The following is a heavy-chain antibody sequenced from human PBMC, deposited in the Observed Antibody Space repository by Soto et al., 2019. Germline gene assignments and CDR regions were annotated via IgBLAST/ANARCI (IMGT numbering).Heavy chain of an antibody. CDR2: IYYSGST. J-gene: IGHJ4*02. CDR1: GGSIDTYY. CDR3: ARDSRLGFPDY. V-gene: IGHV4-59*01. D-gene: IGHD3-10*01. Sequence: QVQLQESGPGLVKPSETLSLTCTVSGGSIDTYYWRWIRQPPGKGLEWLGYIYYSGSTNYNPSLKSRVTMSVDTSKNQFSLKLSSVTAADTAVYYCARDSRLGFPDYWGQGTLVTDSS.